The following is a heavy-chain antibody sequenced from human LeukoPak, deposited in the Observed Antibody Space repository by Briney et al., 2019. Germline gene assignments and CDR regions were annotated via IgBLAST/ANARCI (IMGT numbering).Heavy chain of an antibody. CDR1: GYTFTSYY. J-gene: IGHJ4*02. CDR2: INPSGGST. V-gene: IGHV1-46*01. D-gene: IGHD4-17*01. Sequence: ASVKVSCKASGYTFTSYYMHWVRQAPGQGLEWMGIINPSGGSTRYAQKFQGRVTMTRDTSTSTVYMELSSLRSEDTAVYYCARNPVTTKYFEYWGQGTLVTVSS. CDR3: ARNPVTTKYFEY.